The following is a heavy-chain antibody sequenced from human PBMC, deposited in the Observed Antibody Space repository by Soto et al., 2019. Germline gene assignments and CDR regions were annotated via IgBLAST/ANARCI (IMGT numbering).Heavy chain of an antibody. CDR1: GFTFSGAA. CDR2: IRSKANSYAT. D-gene: IGHD3-22*01. Sequence: PGGSLRLSCAASGFTFSGAAMHWVRQASGKGLEWVGRIRSKANSYATAYAASVKGRFTISRDNSKNTLYLQMNSLRAEDTAVYYCANSYYYDSSGYYPTFDYWGQGTLVTVSS. V-gene: IGHV3-73*01. J-gene: IGHJ4*02. CDR3: ANSYYYDSSGYYPTFDY.